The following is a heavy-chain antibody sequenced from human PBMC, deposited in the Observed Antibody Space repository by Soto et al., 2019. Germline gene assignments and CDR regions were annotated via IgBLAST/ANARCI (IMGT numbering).Heavy chain of an antibody. V-gene: IGHV1-69*02. CDR3: ARRRAAAGRGDVDY. D-gene: IGHD6-13*01. CDR2: IIPILGIA. J-gene: IGHJ4*02. Sequence: QVQLVQSGAEVKKPGSSVKVSCKASGGTFSSYTISWVRQAPGQGLEWMGRIIPILGIANYAQKFQGRVTITADKSTSTAYMELRSLRSEDTAVYYCARRRAAAGRGDVDYWGQGTLVTVSS. CDR1: GGTFSSYT.